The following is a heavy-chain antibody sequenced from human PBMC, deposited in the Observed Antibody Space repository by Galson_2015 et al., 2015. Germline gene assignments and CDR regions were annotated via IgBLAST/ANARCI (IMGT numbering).Heavy chain of an antibody. Sequence: SLRLSCAASGFTFSKYGMHWVRQAPWKGLEWVEVIWSDGKTKFNVDSVKGRFTITRDTSHNTLYLQMNSLRGEDTAVYYCARDGTYTSGRDRGLDIRGQGTMVTVSS. V-gene: IGHV3-33*01. D-gene: IGHD3-22*01. CDR3: ARDGTYTSGRDRGLDI. CDR1: GFTFSKYG. CDR2: IWSDGKTK. J-gene: IGHJ3*02.